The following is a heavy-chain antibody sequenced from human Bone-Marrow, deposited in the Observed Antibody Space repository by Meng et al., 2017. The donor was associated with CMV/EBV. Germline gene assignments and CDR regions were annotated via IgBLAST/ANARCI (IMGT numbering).Heavy chain of an antibody. CDR2: IYYSGST. CDR1: GGSISSSSYY. Sequence: SETLSLTCTVSGGSISSSSYYWGWIRQPPGKGLEWIGSIYYSGSTYYNPSLKSRVTISVDTSKNQFSLKLSSVTAADTAVYYCAREVDCSSTSCYKDGAFDIWGQGTMVTVSS. J-gene: IGHJ3*02. V-gene: IGHV4-39*07. D-gene: IGHD2-2*01. CDR3: AREVDCSSTSCYKDGAFDI.